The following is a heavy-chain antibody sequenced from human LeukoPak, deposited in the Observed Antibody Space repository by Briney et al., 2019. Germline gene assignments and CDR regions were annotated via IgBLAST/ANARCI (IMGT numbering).Heavy chain of an antibody. V-gene: IGHV4-34*01. CDR2: INHSGST. J-gene: IGHJ5*02. CDR3: ASRGYSSGWYLSWFDP. D-gene: IGHD6-19*01. CDR1: GGSFSGYY. Sequence: SETLSLTCAVYGGSFSGYYWSWIRQPPGKGLEWIGEINHSGSTNYNPSLKSRVTISVDTSKNQFSLKLSSVTAADTAVYYCASRGYSSGWYLSWFDPWGQGTLVTVSS.